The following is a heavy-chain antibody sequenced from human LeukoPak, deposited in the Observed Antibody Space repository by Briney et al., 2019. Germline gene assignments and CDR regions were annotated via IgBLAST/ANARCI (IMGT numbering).Heavy chain of an antibody. V-gene: IGHV3-30*04. Sequence: PGRSLRLSCAASGFTFSSYAMHWVRQAPGKGLEWVAVISYDGSNKYYADSVKGRFTISRDNSKNTLYLQMNSLRAEDTAVYYCARERTTVTTGSSIDPWGQGTLVTVSS. J-gene: IGHJ5*02. CDR2: ISYDGSNK. CDR3: ARERTTVTTGSSIDP. D-gene: IGHD4-17*01. CDR1: GFTFSSYA.